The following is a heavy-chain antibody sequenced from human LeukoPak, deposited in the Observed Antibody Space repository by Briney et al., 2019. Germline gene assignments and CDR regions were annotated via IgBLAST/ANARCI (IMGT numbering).Heavy chain of an antibody. V-gene: IGHV3-74*01. J-gene: IGHJ4*02. CDR2: INSDGSDI. Sequence: GGSLRLSCVASGFTFSSHWMHWVRQGPGKGLVWVSRINSDGSDISYADSVKGRFTISRDNSKNTLYLQMNSLRAEDTAVYYCARDSGWYDYWGQGTLVTVSS. CDR3: ARDSGWYDY. CDR1: GFTFSSHW. D-gene: IGHD6-19*01.